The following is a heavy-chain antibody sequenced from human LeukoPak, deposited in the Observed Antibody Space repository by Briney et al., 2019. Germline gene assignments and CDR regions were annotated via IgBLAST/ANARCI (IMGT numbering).Heavy chain of an antibody. CDR3: ARDPPTPPYYYDSSGDFDY. CDR1: GYTFTSYG. D-gene: IGHD3-22*01. V-gene: IGHV1-18*01. Sequence: ASVKVPCKASGYTFTSYGISWVRQAPGQGLEWMGWISAYNGNTNYAQKLQGRVTMTTDTSTSTAYMELRSLRSDDTAVYYCARDPPTPPYYYDSSGDFDYWGQGTLVTVSS. CDR2: ISAYNGNT. J-gene: IGHJ4*02.